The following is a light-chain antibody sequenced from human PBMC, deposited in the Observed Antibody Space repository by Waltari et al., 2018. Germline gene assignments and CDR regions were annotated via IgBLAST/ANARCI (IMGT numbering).Light chain of an antibody. CDR3: SSYAGTKNPYV. CDR1: SSDIGGYNF. Sequence: QSALTQPPSASGSAGQSVTISCTGTSSDIGGYNFVSWYQQHPGKVPKLILSEVNKRPSGVPDGFSGSKSGNTASLTVSGLQAEDEADYYCSSYAGTKNPYVFGTGTKVTVL. CDR2: EVN. J-gene: IGLJ1*01. V-gene: IGLV2-8*01.